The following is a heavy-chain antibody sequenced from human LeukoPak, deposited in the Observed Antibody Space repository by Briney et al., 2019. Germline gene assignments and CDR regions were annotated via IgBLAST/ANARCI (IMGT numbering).Heavy chain of an antibody. CDR1: GYTFTSYD. J-gene: IGHJ4*02. CDR3: ASIPIAAAGSFDY. Sequence: GASVKVSCKASGYTFTSYDINSVRQATGQGLEWMGWMNPNSGNTGYAQKFQGRVTMTRNTAISTAYMELSSLRSEDTAVYYCASIPIAAAGSFDYWGQGTLVTVSS. D-gene: IGHD6-13*01. CDR2: MNPNSGNT. V-gene: IGHV1-8*01.